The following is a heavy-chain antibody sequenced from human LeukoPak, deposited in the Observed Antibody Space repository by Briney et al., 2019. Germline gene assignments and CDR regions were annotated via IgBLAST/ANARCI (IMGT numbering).Heavy chain of an antibody. J-gene: IGHJ4*02. CDR1: GLTFSSHA. D-gene: IGHD1-14*01. Sequence: PGGSLRLSCAASGLTFSSHAMHWVRQAPGKGLEWVAVISHDGSDKHYTDSVKGRFTISRDTSRNTLYLQMNSLRAEDTAVYYCAREPGPGYFDYWGQGTLVTVSS. V-gene: IGHV3-30-3*01. CDR3: AREPGPGYFDY. CDR2: ISHDGSDK.